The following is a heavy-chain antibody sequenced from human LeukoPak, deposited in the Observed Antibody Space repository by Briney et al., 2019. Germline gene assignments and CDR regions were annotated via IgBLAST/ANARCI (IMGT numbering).Heavy chain of an antibody. V-gene: IGHV4-38-2*02. CDR2: IYHSGST. Sequence: SETLSLTCTVSGYSISSGYYWGWIRQPPGTGLEWIGSIYHSGSTYYNPSLKSRVTISVDTSKNQFSLKLSSVTAADTAVYYCARDIVVVPTAINDAFDIWGQGTMVTVSS. CDR3: ARDIVVVPTAINDAFDI. CDR1: GYSISSGYY. J-gene: IGHJ3*02. D-gene: IGHD2-2*01.